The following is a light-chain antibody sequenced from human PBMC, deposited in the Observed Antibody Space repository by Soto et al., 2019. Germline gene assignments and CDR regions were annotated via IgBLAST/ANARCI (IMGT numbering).Light chain of an antibody. CDR3: QQYGNSPYT. Sequence: DIVLTQSPGTLSLSPGDRATLSCRASQSISSSFVAWYQQKPGQAPRLLICGASSRATGIADRFSGSGSGTDFTLTITRLEPEDFAVYCCQQYGNSPYTFGQGTKLEIK. CDR2: GAS. J-gene: IGKJ2*01. CDR1: QSISSSF. V-gene: IGKV3-20*01.